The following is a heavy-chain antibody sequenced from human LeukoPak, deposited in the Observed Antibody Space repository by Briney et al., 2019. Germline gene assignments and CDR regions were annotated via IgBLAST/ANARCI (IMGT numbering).Heavy chain of an antibody. V-gene: IGHV1-69*05. CDR1: GYTFTSYA. CDR3: ARRIAAPTNWFDP. J-gene: IGHJ5*02. CDR2: IIPIFGTA. Sequence: GASVKVSCKASGYTFTSYAISWVRQAPGQGLEWMGGIIPIFGTANYAQKFQGRVTITTDESTSTAYMELSSLRSEDTAVYYCARRIAAPTNWFDPWGQGTLVTVSS. D-gene: IGHD6-13*01.